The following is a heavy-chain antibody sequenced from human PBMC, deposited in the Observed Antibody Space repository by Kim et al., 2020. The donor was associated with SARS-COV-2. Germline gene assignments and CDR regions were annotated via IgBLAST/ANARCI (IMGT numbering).Heavy chain of an antibody. CDR1: GFNFGDWG. CDR3: ARDNVYDKCGFHGFLFD. CDR2: ITWEGEKT. J-gene: IGHJ4*01. Sequence: GGSLRLSCAASGFNFGDWGMSWVRHKPGRGLEWIFGITWEGEKTGYVDAVRGRFTISRDVAQRSLYLQMDSLRAEDTAIYFCARDNVYDKCGFHGFLFD. V-gene: IGHV3-20*04. D-gene: IGHD6-25*01.